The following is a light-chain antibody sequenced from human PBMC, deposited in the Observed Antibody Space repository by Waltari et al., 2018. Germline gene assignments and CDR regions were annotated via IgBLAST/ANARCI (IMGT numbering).Light chain of an antibody. Sequence: QSVLTQAPSASETPGQRVTISCSGSTSTIGNNSVYWYQHLPGTAPKLLIYKNSQRPSGVPDRFSGSKSGTSASLAISGLRSEDEADFYCAAWDDSLSAWVFGGGTKLTVL. V-gene: IGLV1-47*01. CDR3: AAWDDSLSAWV. CDR1: TSTIGNNS. CDR2: KNS. J-gene: IGLJ3*02.